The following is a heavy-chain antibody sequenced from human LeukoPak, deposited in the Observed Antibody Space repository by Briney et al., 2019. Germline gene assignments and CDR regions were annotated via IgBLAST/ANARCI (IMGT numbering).Heavy chain of an antibody. CDR3: ARESSAVPHSMVRGWLDS. D-gene: IGHD4/OR15-4a*01. CDR2: INHSGRT. CDR1: GYSINFGHP. Sequence: SETLSLTCDVSGYSINFGHPWGWIRQPPGKGLEWIASINHSGRTYYTPSLKSRVTTSVDTLKNQFSLKVTSVTAEDTAMYFCARESSAVPHSMVRGWLDSWGQGTLVTVSS. J-gene: IGHJ5*01. V-gene: IGHV4-38-2*02.